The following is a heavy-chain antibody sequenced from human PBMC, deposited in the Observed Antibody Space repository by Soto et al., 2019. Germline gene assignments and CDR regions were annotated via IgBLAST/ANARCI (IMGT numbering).Heavy chain of an antibody. J-gene: IGHJ4*02. CDR3: AKATRGGAATLIRDY. CDR2: ISGSGGST. Sequence: EVQLLESGGGLVQPGVSLRLSCAAAGFTFSIYAMSWVRQAPGKGLEWVSAISGSGGSTYYADSVKGRFTISRDNSKNTPYLQMNSLRADDTAVYYCAKATRGGAATLIRDYWGQGTLVTVSS. CDR1: GFTFSIYA. D-gene: IGHD6-13*01. V-gene: IGHV3-23*01.